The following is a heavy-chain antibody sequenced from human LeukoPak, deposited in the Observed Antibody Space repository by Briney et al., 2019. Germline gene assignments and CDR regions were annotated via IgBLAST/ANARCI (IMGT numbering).Heavy chain of an antibody. CDR3: ARERIAVAGSLGY. V-gene: IGHV1-69*13. CDR2: IIPIFGTA. Sequence: GASVKVSCKASGGTFSSYAISWVRQAPGQGLEWMGGIIPIFGTANYAQKFQGRVTITADESTSTAYMELSSLRSEDTAVYYCARERIAVAGSLGYLGQGTLVTVSS. CDR1: GGTFSSYA. J-gene: IGHJ4*02. D-gene: IGHD6-19*01.